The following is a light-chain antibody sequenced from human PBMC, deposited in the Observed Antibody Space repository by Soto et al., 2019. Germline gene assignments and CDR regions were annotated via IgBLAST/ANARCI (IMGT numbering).Light chain of an antibody. Sequence: QTVLKQPPSVSGAPGQRVTISCTGSSSNIGAHYDVHWYQQLPGTAPKLLIYGNSNRPSGVPDRFSGSKSGTSASLAITGLQAEDEADYYCQSYDNSLSVYVFGTGTKVTVL. CDR1: SSNIGAHYD. CDR3: QSYDNSLSVYV. CDR2: GNS. V-gene: IGLV1-40*01. J-gene: IGLJ1*01.